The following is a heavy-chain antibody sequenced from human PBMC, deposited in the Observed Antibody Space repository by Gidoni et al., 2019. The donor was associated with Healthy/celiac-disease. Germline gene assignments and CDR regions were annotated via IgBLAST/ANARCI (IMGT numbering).Heavy chain of an antibody. Sequence: QLQLQASGPGLVTPSETLSLTCTVSGGSISSSRYYWGWIRQPPGKGLEWIGSIYYSGSTYYNPSLKSRVTISVDTSKNQFSLKLSSVTAADTAVYYCARHPKVPAAIGYYYYYYMDVWGKGTTVTVSS. J-gene: IGHJ6*03. CDR1: GGSISSSRYY. D-gene: IGHD2-2*01. CDR2: IYYSGST. V-gene: IGHV4-39*01. CDR3: ARHPKVPAAIGYYYYYYMDV.